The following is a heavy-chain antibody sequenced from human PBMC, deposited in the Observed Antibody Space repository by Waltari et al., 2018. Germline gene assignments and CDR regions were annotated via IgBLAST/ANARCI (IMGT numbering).Heavy chain of an antibody. CDR1: GYTFPSYG. J-gene: IGHJ4*02. V-gene: IGHV1-18*01. CDR2: ISVYNGNT. Sequence: VQLVQSGAEVKKPGASVKVSCKASGYTFPSYGIRWGRQAPGQGLEWMGWISVYNGNTNYAQKLQGRVTSTTDTSTSTAYMDLRSLRSDDTAVYYCARSRQVLETHEFDYWGQGTLVTVSS. CDR3: ARSRQVLETHEFDY.